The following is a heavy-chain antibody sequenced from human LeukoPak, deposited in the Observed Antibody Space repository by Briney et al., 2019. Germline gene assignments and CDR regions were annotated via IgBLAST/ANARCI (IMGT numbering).Heavy chain of an antibody. CDR1: GYTFTGYY. J-gene: IGHJ4*02. D-gene: IGHD6-13*01. Sequence: ASVKVSCKASGYTFTGYYMHWVRQAPGQGLEWVAWISANIGETNFAQNFQGRVTMMTDSSTNTAYMELRGLTYDDTAVYYCARASTRAAATGYDPWGQGSLVTVSS. V-gene: IGHV1-18*04. CDR3: ARASTRAAATGYDP. CDR2: ISANIGET.